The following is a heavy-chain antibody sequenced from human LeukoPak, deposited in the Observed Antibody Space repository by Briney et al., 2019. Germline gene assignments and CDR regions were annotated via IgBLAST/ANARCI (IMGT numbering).Heavy chain of an antibody. D-gene: IGHD1-26*01. V-gene: IGHV3-21*01. CDR1: AFTFSSYA. CDR2: ISSSSSYI. Sequence: GGSLRLSCAASAFTFSSYAMNWVRQAPGKGLEWVSSISSSSSYIYYADSVRGRFTISRDNAKNSLYLQMNSLRAEDTAVYYCARDRYSGSYYFDYWGQGTLVTVSS. CDR3: ARDRYSGSYYFDY. J-gene: IGHJ4*02.